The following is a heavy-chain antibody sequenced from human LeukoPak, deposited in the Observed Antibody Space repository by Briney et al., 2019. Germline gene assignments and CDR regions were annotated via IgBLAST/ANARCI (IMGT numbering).Heavy chain of an antibody. V-gene: IGHV3-23*01. Sequence: GGSLRLSCAASGFTFSSYAMSWVRQAPGKRLEWVSAISGSGGSTYYADSVKGRFTISRDNAKNTLFLQMNSLRAEDTAVYYCARRGTGHGMDVWGQGTTVIVSS. CDR2: ISGSGGST. D-gene: IGHD1-1*01. CDR3: ARRGTGHGMDV. CDR1: GFTFSSYA. J-gene: IGHJ6*02.